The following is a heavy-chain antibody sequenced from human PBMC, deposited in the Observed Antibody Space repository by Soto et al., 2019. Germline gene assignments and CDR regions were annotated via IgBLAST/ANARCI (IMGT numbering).Heavy chain of an antibody. CDR3: ARATAPQYCSSTSCYENYYYYYYMDV. CDR2: IYYSGST. J-gene: IGHJ6*03. Sequence: QVQLQESGPGLVKPSQTLSLTCTVSGGSISSGGYYWSWIRQHPGKGLEWIGYIYYSGSTYYNPSLKSRVNISVDTSKNQFSLKLSSVTAADTAVYYCARATAPQYCSSTSCYENYYYYYYMDVWGKGTTVTVSS. V-gene: IGHV4-31*03. CDR1: GGSISSGGYY. D-gene: IGHD2-2*01.